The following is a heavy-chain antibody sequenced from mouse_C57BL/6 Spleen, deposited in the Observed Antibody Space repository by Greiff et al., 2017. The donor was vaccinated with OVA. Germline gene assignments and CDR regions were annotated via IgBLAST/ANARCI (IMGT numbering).Heavy chain of an antibody. Sequence: QVQLKQSGAELVRPGASVTLSCKASGYTFTDYEMHWVKQTPVHGLEWIGAIDPETGGTAYNQKFKGKAILTADKSSSTAYMELRSLTSEDSAVYYCTRTVVAGSHFDYWGQGTTLTVAS. CDR2: IDPETGGT. J-gene: IGHJ2*01. V-gene: IGHV1-15*01. CDR3: TRTVVAGSHFDY. CDR1: GYTFTDYE. D-gene: IGHD1-1*01.